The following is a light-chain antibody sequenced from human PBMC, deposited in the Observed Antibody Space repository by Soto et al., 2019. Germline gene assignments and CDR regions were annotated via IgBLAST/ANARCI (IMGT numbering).Light chain of an antibody. J-gene: IGLJ1*01. CDR1: SSDVGGHNY. CDR2: EVT. Sequence: QSALTQPPSASGSPGQSVTISCTGTSSDVGGHNYVSWYQQHPGKAPKLMIYEVTQRPSGVPDRFSGSKSGNTASLTVSGLHAEDEADYYCCSYAGNNNVFGTGTKVTVL. V-gene: IGLV2-8*01. CDR3: CSYAGNNNV.